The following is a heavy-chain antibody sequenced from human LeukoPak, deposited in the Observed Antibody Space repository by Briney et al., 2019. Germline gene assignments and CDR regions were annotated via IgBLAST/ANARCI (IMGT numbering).Heavy chain of an antibody. J-gene: IGHJ4*02. CDR1: AFNFSGNY. V-gene: IGHV3-66*01. CDR3: AREISRFGI. CDR2: IYIGGTT. Sequence: GGSLRLSCVDSAFNFSGNYMTWLRQAPGKGLEWVSAIYIGGTTYYADSVKGRFTISRDNPKSTLYLQMHSLRAEDTAVYYCAREISRFGIWGQGTLVTVSS. D-gene: IGHD3-16*01.